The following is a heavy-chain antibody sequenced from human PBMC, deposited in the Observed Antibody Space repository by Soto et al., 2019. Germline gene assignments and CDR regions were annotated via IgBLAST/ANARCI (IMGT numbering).Heavy chain of an antibody. J-gene: IGHJ5*02. CDR3: ARDSGEXYYGSGSPINWFDP. CDR1: GGTFSSYT. CDR2: IIPILGIA. D-gene: IGHD3-10*01. V-gene: IGHV1-69*08. Sequence: QVQLVQSGAEVKKPGSSVKVSCKASGGTFSSYTISWVRQAPGQGLEWMGRIIPILGIANYAQKFQGRVTITADKSTSTAXXXLSSXXXXXXXVYYCARDSGEXYYGSGSPINWFDPWGQGTLVTVSS.